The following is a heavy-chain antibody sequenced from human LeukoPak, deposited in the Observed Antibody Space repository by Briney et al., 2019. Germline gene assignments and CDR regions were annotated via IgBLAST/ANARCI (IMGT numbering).Heavy chain of an antibody. V-gene: IGHV1-2*06. CDR2: INPNSGGT. Sequence: ASVKVSCKASGYTFTGYYMHWVRQAPGQGLEWMGRINPNSGGTNYAQKFQGRVTMTRATSISTAYMELSRLRSDDTAVYYCARSYDILTGLDYWGQGTLVTVSS. CDR3: ARSYDILTGLDY. J-gene: IGHJ4*02. D-gene: IGHD3-9*01. CDR1: GYTFTGYY.